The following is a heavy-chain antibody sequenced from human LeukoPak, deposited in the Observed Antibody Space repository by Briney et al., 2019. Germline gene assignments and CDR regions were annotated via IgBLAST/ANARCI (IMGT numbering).Heavy chain of an antibody. CDR3: AKGRMIVVPLTDY. CDR1: GFTFSSYG. Sequence: GGSLRLSCAASGFTFSSYGMHWVRQAPGKGLEWVAVISYDGSNKYYADSVKGRFTISRDNSKNTLYLQMNSLRAEDTAVYYCAKGRMIVVPLTDYWGQGTLVTVSS. V-gene: IGHV3-30*18. D-gene: IGHD3-22*01. CDR2: ISYDGSNK. J-gene: IGHJ4*02.